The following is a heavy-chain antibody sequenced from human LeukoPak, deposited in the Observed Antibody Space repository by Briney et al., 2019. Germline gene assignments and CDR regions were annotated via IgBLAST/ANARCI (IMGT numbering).Heavy chain of an antibody. CDR3: ARVGGVGSYGYVAFDY. J-gene: IGHJ4*02. CDR2: MNPNSGNT. D-gene: IGHD5-18*01. CDR1: GYTFTSYD. Sequence: GASVKVSCKASGYTFTSYDINWVRQATGQGLEWMGWMNPNSGNTGYAQKFQGRVTMTRNTSISTAYMELRSLRSDDTAVFYCARVGGVGSYGYVAFDYWGQGTLVTVSS. V-gene: IGHV1-8*01.